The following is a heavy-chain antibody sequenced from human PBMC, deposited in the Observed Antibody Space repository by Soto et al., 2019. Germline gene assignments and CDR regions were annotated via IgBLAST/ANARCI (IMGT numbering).Heavy chain of an antibody. Sequence: SGPTLVNPTQTLTLTCTFSGFSLSTSGMCVSWIRQPPGKALEWLALIDWDDDKYYSTSLKTRLTISKDTSKNQVVLTMTNMDPVDTATYYCARLIAAAGRTRENWFDPWGQGTLVTVSS. J-gene: IGHJ5*02. V-gene: IGHV2-70*01. CDR3: ARLIAAAGRTRENWFDP. CDR1: GFSLSTSGMC. D-gene: IGHD6-13*01. CDR2: IDWDDDK.